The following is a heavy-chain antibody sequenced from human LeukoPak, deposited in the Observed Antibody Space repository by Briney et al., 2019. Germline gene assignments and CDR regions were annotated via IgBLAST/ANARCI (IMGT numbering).Heavy chain of an antibody. Sequence: ASVKVSCKASGYTFTSYGISWVRQAPGQGLEWMGWISAYNGNTNYAQKLQGRVTMTTDTSTSTAYMELSRLRSDDTAVYYCARDDDDEGADYWGQGTLVTVSS. J-gene: IGHJ4*02. CDR1: GYTFTSYG. D-gene: IGHD3-16*01. CDR2: ISAYNGNT. V-gene: IGHV1-18*01. CDR3: ARDDDDEGADY.